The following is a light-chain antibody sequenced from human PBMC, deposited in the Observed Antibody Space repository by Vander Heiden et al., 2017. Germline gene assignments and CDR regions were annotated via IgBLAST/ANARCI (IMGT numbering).Light chain of an antibody. J-gene: IGKJ5*01. CDR1: QNVNSNF. CDR3: QQYGTSPVT. V-gene: IGKV3-20*01. CDR2: GTS. Sequence: PGERATLSCRASQNVNSNFLAWYQQKPGQAPRLLMSGTSTRATGVPDRFSGGGSGTDFTLTVNRLESEDCAVYFCQQYGTSPVTFGQGTRLELK.